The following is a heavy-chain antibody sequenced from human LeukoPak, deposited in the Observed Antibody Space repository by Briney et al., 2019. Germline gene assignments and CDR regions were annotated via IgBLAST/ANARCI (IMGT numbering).Heavy chain of an antibody. J-gene: IGHJ4*02. CDR3: ARRTVFPYYFDY. V-gene: IGHV4-4*02. D-gene: IGHD4-11*01. Sequence: KASETLSLTCAVSGGSISSSNWWSWVRQPPGKGLEWIGEIYHSGSTNYNPSLKSRVTISVDKSKNQFPLKLSSVTAADTAVYYCARRTVFPYYFDYWGQGTLVTVSS. CDR1: GGSISSSNW. CDR2: IYHSGST.